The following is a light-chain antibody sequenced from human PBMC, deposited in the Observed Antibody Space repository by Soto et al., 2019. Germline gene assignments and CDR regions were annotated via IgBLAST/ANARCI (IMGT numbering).Light chain of an antibody. Sequence: EIVFTRSPATLSLSPGERSTLSCRASQTVSSYLLWYQQKPGQAPRLLIYDASNRASGTPARFSGSGSETDFTLTISSLEPEDFAVYYCQHRMNWPLTFGQGTRLEIK. CDR3: QHRMNWPLT. CDR1: QTVSSY. CDR2: DAS. V-gene: IGKV3-11*01. J-gene: IGKJ5*01.